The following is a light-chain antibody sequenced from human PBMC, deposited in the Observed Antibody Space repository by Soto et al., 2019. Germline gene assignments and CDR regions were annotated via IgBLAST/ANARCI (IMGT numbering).Light chain of an antibody. CDR3: QQYGSSPPYT. J-gene: IGKJ2*01. V-gene: IGKV3-20*01. CDR2: GAS. CDR1: QSVSSSY. Sequence: EIVLTQSPGTLSLSPGERATLSCRASQSVSSSYLAWYQQKPGQAPRLLIYGASSRATGIPDRFSGSGAGTDFTLSPSRMETEDVAVYYCQQYGSSPPYTFGEETEPEI.